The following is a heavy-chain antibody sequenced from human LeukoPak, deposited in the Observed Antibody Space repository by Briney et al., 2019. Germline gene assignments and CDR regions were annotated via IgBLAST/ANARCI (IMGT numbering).Heavy chain of an antibody. V-gene: IGHV3-53*01. J-gene: IGHJ6*02. CDR3: ARYPDFYYAMDV. CDR1: GFTVSRNF. Sequence: PGGSLRLSCAASGFTVSRNFMTWVRQAPGKGLEWVSVVYSGGTTYYADSVKGRFTISRDISKNTLYLQMNILRGEDTAIYYCARYPDFYYAMDVWGQGTTVTVSS. CDR2: VYSGGTT. D-gene: IGHD3-16*02.